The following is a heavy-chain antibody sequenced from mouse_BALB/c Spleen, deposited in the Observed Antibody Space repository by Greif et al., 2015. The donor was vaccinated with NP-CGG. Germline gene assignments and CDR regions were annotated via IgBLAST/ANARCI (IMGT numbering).Heavy chain of an antibody. CDR3: NAGITTVNY. CDR2: IDPENGDT. J-gene: IGHJ2*01. V-gene: IGHV14-4*02. CDR1: GFNIKDYY. Sequence: EVKLQESGAELVRSGASVKLSCTASGFNIKDYYMHWVKQRPEQGLEWIGWIDPENGDTEYAPKFQGKATMTADTSSNTAYLQLSSLTSEDTAVYYCNAGITTVNYWGQGTTLTVSS. D-gene: IGHD1-1*01.